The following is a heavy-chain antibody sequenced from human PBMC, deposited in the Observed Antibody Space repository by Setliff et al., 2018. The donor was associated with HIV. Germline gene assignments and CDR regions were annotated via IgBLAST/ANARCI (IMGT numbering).Heavy chain of an antibody. D-gene: IGHD6-13*01. CDR2: IYPGDSDT. CDR3: ARGDSRWHERHYYYGMDV. CDR1: GYSFTSYW. V-gene: IGHV5-51*01. Sequence: GESLKISCEASGYSFTSYWIGWVRQMPGKGLEWMGIIYPGDSDTRYSPSFQGQVTISADKSISTAYLQWSSLKASDTAMYYCARGDSRWHERHYYYGMDVWGQGTTVTVS. J-gene: IGHJ6*02.